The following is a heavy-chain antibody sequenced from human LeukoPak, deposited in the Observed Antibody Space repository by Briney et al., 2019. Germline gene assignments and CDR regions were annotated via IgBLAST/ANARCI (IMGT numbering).Heavy chain of an antibody. CDR1: GYSFTSYW. CDR3: ARRRDLYSGSYYPFDY. V-gene: IGHV5-51*01. Sequence: GESLKISCKGSGYSFTSYWNGWVRQMPGKGLKWMGIIYPGDSDARYSPSFQGQVTISADKSINTAYLQWSSLKASDTAMYYCARRRDLYSGSYYPFDYWGQGTLVTVSS. J-gene: IGHJ4*02. CDR2: IYPGDSDA. D-gene: IGHD1-26*01.